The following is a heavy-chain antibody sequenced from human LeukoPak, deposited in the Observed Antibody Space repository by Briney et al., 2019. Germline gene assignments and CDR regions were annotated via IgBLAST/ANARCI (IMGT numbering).Heavy chain of an antibody. CDR1: GGSISSGSYY. D-gene: IGHD6-13*01. V-gene: IGHV4-61*02. J-gene: IGHJ4*02. Sequence: SETLSLTCTVSGGSISSGSYYWSWIRQPAGKGLEWIGRIYTSGSTKYNPSLKSRVTISVDTSKIQFSLKLSSVTAADTAVYYCARGPSGYSSSWYGGGYFDYWGQGTLVTVSS. CDR2: IYTSGST. CDR3: ARGPSGYSSSWYGGGYFDY.